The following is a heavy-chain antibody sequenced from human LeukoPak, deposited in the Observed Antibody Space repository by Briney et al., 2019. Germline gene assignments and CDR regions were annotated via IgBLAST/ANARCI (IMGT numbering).Heavy chain of an antibody. CDR3: ARSYWFDSSVYYFLDY. D-gene: IGHD3-22*01. CDR1: GGTFSSYA. Sequence: ASVKVSCKASGGTFSSYAMHWVRQAPGQSLEWMGWINTDNGYTKYSQEFQGRVTITRDTSASTAYMELSSLRSEDRAVYYCARSYWFDSSVYYFLDYWGQGTLVTVSS. CDR2: INTDNGYT. J-gene: IGHJ4*02. V-gene: IGHV1-3*03.